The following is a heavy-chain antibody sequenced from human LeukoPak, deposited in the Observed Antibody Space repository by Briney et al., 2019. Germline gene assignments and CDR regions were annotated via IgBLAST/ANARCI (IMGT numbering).Heavy chain of an antibody. J-gene: IGHJ6*02. Sequence: ASVKVSCKASGYTFTSYDINWVRQAPGQGLEWMGWMNPNSGNTGSAQKLQGRVTMTRDTSISTAYMELSSLRSEDTAVYYCASPTKQETVVDQYSGSILHYYGLDVWGQGTTVTVSS. V-gene: IGHV1-8*01. CDR1: GYTFTSYD. CDR3: ASPTKQETVVDQYSGSILHYYGLDV. D-gene: IGHD5-12*01. CDR2: MNPNSGNT.